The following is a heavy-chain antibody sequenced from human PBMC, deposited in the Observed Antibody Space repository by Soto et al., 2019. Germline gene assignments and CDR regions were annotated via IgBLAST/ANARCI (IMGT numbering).Heavy chain of an antibody. Sequence: ASVKVSCKASGYTFTSYYMHWVRQAPGQGLEWMGIINPSGGSTSYAQKFQGRVTMTRDTSTSTVYMELSSLRSEDTAVYYCARGTTTGENYYYYGMDVWGQGTTVTVSS. CDR3: ARGTTTGENYYYYGMDV. D-gene: IGHD7-27*01. J-gene: IGHJ6*02. CDR2: INPSGGST. V-gene: IGHV1-46*01. CDR1: GYTFTSYY.